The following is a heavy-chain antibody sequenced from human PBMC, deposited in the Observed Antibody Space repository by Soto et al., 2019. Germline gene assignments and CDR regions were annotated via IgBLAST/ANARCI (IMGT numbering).Heavy chain of an antibody. V-gene: IGHV1-2*04. Sequence: QVQLVQSGAEVKKPGASVKVSCKASGYTFTGYYMHWVREAPGQGLEWMGWINPNSGGTNYAQKFQGWVTMTRDTSISTAYMELRRLRSDDTAVNYCERAALYSFGAFDIWGQGTMVTLSS. D-gene: IGHD5-18*01. CDR1: GYTFTGYY. CDR3: ERAALYSFGAFDI. CDR2: INPNSGGT. J-gene: IGHJ3*02.